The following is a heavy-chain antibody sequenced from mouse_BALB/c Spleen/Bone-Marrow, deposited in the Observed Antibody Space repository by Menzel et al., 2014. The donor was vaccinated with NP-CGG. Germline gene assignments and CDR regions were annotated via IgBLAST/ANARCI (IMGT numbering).Heavy chain of an antibody. V-gene: IGHV5-17*02. J-gene: IGHJ2*01. Sequence: EVKLVESGGGLVQPGGSRKLSCAASGFTFSSFGMHWVRPAPEKGLDWVAYISSGSSTIFYADTVKGRFTVSRDNPKNTLFLQMTSLRSEDTAMYYCTRGGNWDDFDYWGQGTTLTVSS. CDR2: ISSGSSTI. CDR3: TRGGNWDDFDY. D-gene: IGHD4-1*01. CDR1: GFTFSSFG.